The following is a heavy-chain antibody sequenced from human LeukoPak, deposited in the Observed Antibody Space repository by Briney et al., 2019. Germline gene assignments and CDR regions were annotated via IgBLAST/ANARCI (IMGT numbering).Heavy chain of an antibody. CDR1: GGSISSSSYY. CDR3: ARGKMVRGVLVRSKPSNWFDP. J-gene: IGHJ5*02. V-gene: IGHV4-39*01. D-gene: IGHD3-10*01. Sequence: SETLSLTCTVSGGSISSSSYYWGWIRQPPGKGLEWIGSIYYSGSTYYNPSLKRRVTISVDTSKNQFSLKLSSVSGADTAVSYWARGKMVRGVLVRSKPSNWFDPWGQGTLVTVSS. CDR2: IYYSGST.